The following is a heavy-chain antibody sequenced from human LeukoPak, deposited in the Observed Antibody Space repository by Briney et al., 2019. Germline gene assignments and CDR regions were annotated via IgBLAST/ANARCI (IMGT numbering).Heavy chain of an antibody. V-gene: IGHV1-69*02. CDR2: NIPILGIA. D-gene: IGHD1-14*01. CDR1: GYTFTSYY. CDR3: APSRVTRYP. J-gene: IGHJ5*02. Sequence: SVKVSCKASGYTFTSYYMHWVRQAPGQGLEWMGRNIPILGIANYAQKFQGRVTITADKSTSTAYMELSSLRSEDTAVYYCAPSRVTRYPWGQGTLVTVSS.